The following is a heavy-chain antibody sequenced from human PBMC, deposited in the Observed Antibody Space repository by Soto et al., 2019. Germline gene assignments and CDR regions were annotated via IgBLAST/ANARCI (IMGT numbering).Heavy chain of an antibody. J-gene: IGHJ6*02. CDR3: ERNQGPAAGNYGMDV. D-gene: IGHD6-13*01. CDR2: ISSSSSYI. CDR1: GFTFSSYS. V-gene: IGHV3-21*01. Sequence: GGSLRLSCAASGFTFSSYSMNWVRQAPGKGLEWVASISSSSSYIYYADSVKGRFTISRDKAKNSLFLQMSSLRAEDTALYYCERNQGPAAGNYGMDVWGRGTTVTVYS.